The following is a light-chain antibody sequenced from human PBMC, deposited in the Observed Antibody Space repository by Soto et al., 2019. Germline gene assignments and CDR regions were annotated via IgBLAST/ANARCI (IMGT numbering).Light chain of an antibody. CDR2: AND. CDR1: SSDIGSNS. CDR3: ATWSDSLKGWV. Sequence: QSVLTQPPSASRTPGQRVTIPCSGSSSDIGSNSVNWYQQLPGAAPRLIIYANDHRPSGVPDRFSASKSGTSASLAISGVRSEDEACYYCATWSDSLKGWVFGGGTKLTVL. J-gene: IGLJ3*02. V-gene: IGLV1-44*01.